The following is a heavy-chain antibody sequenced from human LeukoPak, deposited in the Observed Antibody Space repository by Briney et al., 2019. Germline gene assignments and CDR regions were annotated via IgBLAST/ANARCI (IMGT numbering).Heavy chain of an antibody. Sequence: SETLSLTCAVYGGSFSGYYWSWIRQPPGKGLVWIGEINHSGSTDYNPSLKSRVTISVDTSKNQFSLKLSSVTAADTAVYYCARGYYDFWSGYYREKTYYYYYYMDVWGKGTTVTVSS. CDR1: GGSFSGYY. D-gene: IGHD3-3*01. CDR3: ARGYYDFWSGYYREKTYYYYYYMDV. CDR2: INHSGST. V-gene: IGHV4-34*01. J-gene: IGHJ6*03.